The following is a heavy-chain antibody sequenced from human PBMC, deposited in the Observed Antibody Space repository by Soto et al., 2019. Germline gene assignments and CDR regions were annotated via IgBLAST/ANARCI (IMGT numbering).Heavy chain of an antibody. D-gene: IGHD3-3*02. CDR3: ASPKIAFYNWFDP. Sequence: SETLSLTCTVSGGSISSSSYYWGWIRQPPGKGLEWIGSIYYSGSTYYNPSLKSRVTISVDTSKNQFSLKLSFVTAADTAVYYCASPKIAFYNWFDPWGQGTLVTVSS. CDR1: GGSISSSSYY. J-gene: IGHJ5*02. CDR2: IYYSGST. V-gene: IGHV4-39*01.